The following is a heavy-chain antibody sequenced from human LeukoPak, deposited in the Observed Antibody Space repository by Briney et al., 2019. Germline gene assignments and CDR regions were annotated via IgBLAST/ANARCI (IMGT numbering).Heavy chain of an antibody. CDR1: GGSFSGYY. Sequence: SETLSLTCAVYGGSFSGYYWSWIRQPPGKGLEGIGEINHSGSTNNNPSLKGRGTISVDTSKNQFSLKLSSVTAADTAVYYRARVRYSSSSLYYYYYYMDVWGKGTTVTVSS. V-gene: IGHV4-34*04. J-gene: IGHJ6*03. D-gene: IGHD6-6*01. CDR2: INHSGST. CDR3: ARVRYSSSSLYYYYYYMDV.